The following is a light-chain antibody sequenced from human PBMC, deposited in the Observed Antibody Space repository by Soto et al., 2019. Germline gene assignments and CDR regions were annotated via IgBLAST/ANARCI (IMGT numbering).Light chain of an antibody. CDR3: QQYNNWPPIT. J-gene: IGKJ5*01. CDR1: QTLSNS. CDR2: AAS. V-gene: IGKV3-15*01. Sequence: EIVFTQSPGTLSLSPGERATLSCRASQTLSNSFIAWYQQKPGQAPRLLIYAASTRATGIPARFSGSGSGTEFTLTISSLQSEDFAVYYCQQYNNWPPITFGQGTRLEIK.